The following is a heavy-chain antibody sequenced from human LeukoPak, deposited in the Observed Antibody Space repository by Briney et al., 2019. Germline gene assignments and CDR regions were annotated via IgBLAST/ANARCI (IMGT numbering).Heavy chain of an antibody. CDR3: AGGYSYGRFDY. CDR2: ISAYNGNR. CDR1: GYTFTSYG. V-gene: IGHV1-18*04. D-gene: IGHD5-18*01. J-gene: IGHJ4*02. Sequence: ASVKVSCKASGYTFTSYGISWVRQAPGQGLEWTGWISAYNGNRNYAQKLQGRVTMTTDTSTSTAYMELRSLRSDDTAVYYCAGGYSYGRFDYWGQGTLVTVSS.